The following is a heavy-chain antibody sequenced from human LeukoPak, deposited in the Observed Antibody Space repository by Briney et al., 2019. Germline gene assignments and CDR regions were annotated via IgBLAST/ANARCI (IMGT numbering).Heavy chain of an antibody. J-gene: IGHJ4*02. Sequence: SETLSLTCTVSGGSISSSSYYWGWTRQPPGKGLEWIGSIYYSGSTYYNPSLKSRVTISVDTSKNQFSLKLSSVTAADTAVYYCARQNGGYYFDYWGQGTLVTVSS. CDR2: IYYSGST. CDR1: GGSISSSSYY. CDR3: ARQNGGYYFDY. D-gene: IGHD4-23*01. V-gene: IGHV4-39*01.